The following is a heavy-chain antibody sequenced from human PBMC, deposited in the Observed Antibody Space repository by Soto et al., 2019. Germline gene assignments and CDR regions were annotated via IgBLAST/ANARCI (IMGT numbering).Heavy chain of an antibody. D-gene: IGHD3-10*01. CDR1: GGTFSSYA. Sequence: ALVKVSCKASGGTFSSYAIHWVRQAPGQGLEWMGGIIPMYGPAKYAQRFQGRVTITADESTTTVYMELTSLTSQDTAVYYCARVTSMVRGVIDNWFDPWGHGTLVTVSS. CDR3: ARVTSMVRGVIDNWFDP. V-gene: IGHV1-69*13. CDR2: IIPMYGPA. J-gene: IGHJ5*02.